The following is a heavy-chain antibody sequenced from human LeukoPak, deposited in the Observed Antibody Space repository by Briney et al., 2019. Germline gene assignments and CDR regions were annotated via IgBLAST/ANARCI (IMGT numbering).Heavy chain of an antibody. V-gene: IGHV3-23*01. J-gene: IGHJ4*02. CDR2: ISGSGGST. CDR1: GFTFSSYG. Sequence: TGGSLRLSCAASGFTFSSYGMSWVRQAPGKGLECVSSISGSGGSTNHADSVKGRFTISRDNSKNTQYLQMNSLRAEDTAVYYCAKVWTAYSDDYFDYWGQGTLVTVSS. D-gene: IGHD3/OR15-3a*01. CDR3: AKVWTAYSDDYFDY.